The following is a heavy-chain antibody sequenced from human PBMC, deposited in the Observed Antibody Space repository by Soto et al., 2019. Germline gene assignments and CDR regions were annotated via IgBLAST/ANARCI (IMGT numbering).Heavy chain of an antibody. CDR3: ARGRASVVTAIPLFV. Sequence: QVQLVESGGGVVQPGRSLRLSCAASGFTFSSYGMHWVRQAPGKGLEWVAVIWYDGSNKYYADSVKGRFTISRDNSKNTLYLQMNSLRAEDTAVYYCARGRASVVTAIPLFVWDQGTTVTVSS. V-gene: IGHV3-33*01. J-gene: IGHJ6*02. CDR1: GFTFSSYG. D-gene: IGHD2-21*02. CDR2: IWYDGSNK.